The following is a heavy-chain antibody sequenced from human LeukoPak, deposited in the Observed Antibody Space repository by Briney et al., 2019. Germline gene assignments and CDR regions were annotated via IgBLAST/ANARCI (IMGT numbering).Heavy chain of an antibody. Sequence: TSETLSLTCSVSGGSINSDYWSWVRQPPGKGLEWIGYIYYSGSSTNYNPSLKSRVTISVDTSKKQFSLKLSSVTAADTAVYYCARGVDYYGVWGQGTLVTVSS. V-gene: IGHV4-59*12. D-gene: IGHD3-10*01. CDR2: IYYSGSST. J-gene: IGHJ4*02. CDR1: GGSINSDY. CDR3: ARGVDYYGV.